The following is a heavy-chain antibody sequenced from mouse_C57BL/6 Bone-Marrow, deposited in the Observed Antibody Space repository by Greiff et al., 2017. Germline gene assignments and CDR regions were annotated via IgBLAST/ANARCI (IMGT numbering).Heavy chain of an antibody. CDR2: IRNKANGYTT. Sequence: EVMLVESGGGLVQPGGSLSLSCAASGFTFTDYYMSWVRQPPGKALEWLGFIRNKANGYTTAYSASVKGRFTISSDNSQSILYLQMNALRAEDSATYYCARSGFYFDYWGQGTTLTVSS. CDR3: ARSGFYFDY. D-gene: IGHD4-1*01. CDR1: GFTFTDYY. V-gene: IGHV7-3*01. J-gene: IGHJ2*01.